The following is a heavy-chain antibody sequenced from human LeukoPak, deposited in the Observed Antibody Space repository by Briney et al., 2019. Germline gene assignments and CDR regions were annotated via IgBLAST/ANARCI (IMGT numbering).Heavy chain of an antibody. CDR2: LYYSVST. V-gene: IGHV4-39*01. J-gene: IGHJ5*02. CDR3: ARYYYDGSGRWFDP. D-gene: IGHD3-22*01. CDR1: GXSISNSTYY. Sequence: SETLSLTWTVSGXSISNSTYYWGWVRQPPGKGLEWLGSLYYSVSTYYNPSLNRRITISVYPSKNQFSLKLSSVTAADTGVYYCARYYYDGSGRWFDPWGQGTLVTVSS.